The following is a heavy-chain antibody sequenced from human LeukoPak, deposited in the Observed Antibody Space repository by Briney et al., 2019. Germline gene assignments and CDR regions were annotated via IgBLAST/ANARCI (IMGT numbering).Heavy chain of an antibody. V-gene: IGHV1-18*01. D-gene: IGHD3-22*01. J-gene: IGHJ1*01. Sequence: GASVKVSCKASGYTFTSYGISWVRQAPGQGLEWMGWISAYNGNTNYAQKLQGRVTMTTDTSTSTAYMELRSLRSDDTAVYSCARDRLRDSSGYYPIPEYFQHWGQGTLVTVSS. CDR2: ISAYNGNT. CDR1: GYTFTSYG. CDR3: ARDRLRDSSGYYPIPEYFQH.